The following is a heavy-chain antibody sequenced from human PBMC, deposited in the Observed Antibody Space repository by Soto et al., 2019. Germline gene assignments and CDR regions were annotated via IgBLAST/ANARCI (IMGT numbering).Heavy chain of an antibody. D-gene: IGHD4-17*01. CDR1: GYTFTSYD. Sequence: GASVKVSGKASGYTFTSYDINWVRQATGQGHEWMGWMNPNSGNTGYAQKFQGRVTITADESTSTAYMELSSLRSEDTAVYYCARPINLDYGDYPFDYWGQGTLVTVSS. CDR2: MNPNSGNT. J-gene: IGHJ4*02. V-gene: IGHV1-8*01. CDR3: ARPINLDYGDYPFDY.